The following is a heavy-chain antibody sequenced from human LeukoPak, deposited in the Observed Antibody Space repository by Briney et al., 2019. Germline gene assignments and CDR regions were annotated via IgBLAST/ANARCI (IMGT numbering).Heavy chain of an antibody. J-gene: IGHJ4*02. D-gene: IGHD3-10*01. V-gene: IGHV1-46*01. CDR3: ARDGFGTRSKFDY. CDR1: GYTFTSYY. CDR2: INPSGGST. Sequence: ASVTVSCTASGYTFTSYYMHWVRQAPGQGLEWMGIINPSGGSTSYAQKFQGRVTMTRDTSTSTVYMELSSLRSEDTAVYYCARDGFGTRSKFDYWGQGTLVTVSS.